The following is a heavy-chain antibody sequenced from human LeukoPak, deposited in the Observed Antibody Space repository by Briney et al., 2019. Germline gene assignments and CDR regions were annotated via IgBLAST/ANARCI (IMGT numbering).Heavy chain of an antibody. J-gene: IGHJ4*02. CDR2: IYYSGST. D-gene: IGHD6-13*01. CDR3: ARAAGPLAAPDF. Sequence: SETLSLTCTVSGGSISSYYWSWIRQPPGKGLEWIGYIYYSGSTNYNPSLKSRVTISVDTSKNQFSLKLSSVTAADTAVYYCARAAGPLAAPDFWGQGTSVTVSS. CDR1: GGSISSYY. V-gene: IGHV4-59*01.